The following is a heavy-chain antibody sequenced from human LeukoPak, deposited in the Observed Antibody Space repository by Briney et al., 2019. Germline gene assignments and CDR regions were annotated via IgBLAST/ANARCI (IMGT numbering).Heavy chain of an antibody. Sequence: GGSLRLSCEASGCIFDDYAMHWVRQAPGKGLEWVSLISGDGGTSHHADSVKGRFTISRDNSKNSLYLQMNSLRTEDTALYYCAEGPRPIFGVYDLWGRGTLVTVSS. CDR3: AEGPRPIFGVYDL. V-gene: IGHV3-43*02. CDR1: GCIFDDYA. D-gene: IGHD3-3*01. J-gene: IGHJ2*01. CDR2: ISGDGGTS.